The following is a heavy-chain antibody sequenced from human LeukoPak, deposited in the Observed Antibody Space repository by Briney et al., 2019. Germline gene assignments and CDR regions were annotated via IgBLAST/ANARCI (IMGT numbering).Heavy chain of an antibody. V-gene: IGHV4-31*03. D-gene: IGHD3-16*01. CDR3: ARHYGP. J-gene: IGHJ5*02. CDR2: IYYSGST. CDR1: GAAITSTGYY. Sequence: PSETLSLTCTVSGAAITSTGYYWNWIRQHPGKGLEWMGSIYYSGSTYYNPSLKSRVTILVDRSKNQFSLKLSSLTSADTAVYYCARHYGPWGQGTLVTVSS.